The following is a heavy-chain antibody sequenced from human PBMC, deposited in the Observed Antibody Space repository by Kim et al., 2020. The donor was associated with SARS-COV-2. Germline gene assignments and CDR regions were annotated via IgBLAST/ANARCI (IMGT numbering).Heavy chain of an antibody. V-gene: IGHV4-39*01. CDR2: IYYSGST. J-gene: IGHJ4*02. D-gene: IGHD3-3*01. CDR1: GGSISSSSYY. CDR3: ASSVPGDDSLEWLSHFDY. Sequence: SETLSLTCTVSGGSISSSSYYWGWIRQPPGKGLEWIGSIYYSGSTYYNPSLKSRVTISVDTSKNQFSLKLSSVTAADTAVYYCASSVPGDDSLEWLSHFDYWGQGTLVTVSS.